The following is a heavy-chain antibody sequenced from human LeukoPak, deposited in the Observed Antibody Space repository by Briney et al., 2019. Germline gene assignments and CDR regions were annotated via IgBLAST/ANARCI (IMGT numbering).Heavy chain of an antibody. J-gene: IGHJ4*02. CDR3: AKEGYNMGFGY. CDR2: ISYDGSKK. Sequence: PGGSLRLSCAASGFTFRSYGMHWVRQAPGKGLEWVAVISYDGSKKYYADSVKGRFTISRDNSKNTLYLQMNSLRAEDTAVYYCAKEGYNMGFGYWGQGTLVSVSS. CDR1: GFTFRSYG. D-gene: IGHD1-14*01. V-gene: IGHV3-30*18.